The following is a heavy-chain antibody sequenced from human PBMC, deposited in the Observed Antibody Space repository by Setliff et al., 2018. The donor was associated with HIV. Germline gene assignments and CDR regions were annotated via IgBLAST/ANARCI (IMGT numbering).Heavy chain of an antibody. V-gene: IGHV4-39*01. D-gene: IGHD3-16*01. J-gene: IGHJ4*02. CDR3: ARHSRAGDIDY. Sequence: SETLSLTCTVSGVSFSSSSYYRGWIRQPPGKGLEWIGSFYYSGSTYYNPSLKSRVTISVDTSKNQFSLRLTPVTAADTAVYYRARHSRAGDIDYWGRGTLVTVSS. CDR2: FYYSGST. CDR1: GVSFSSSSYY.